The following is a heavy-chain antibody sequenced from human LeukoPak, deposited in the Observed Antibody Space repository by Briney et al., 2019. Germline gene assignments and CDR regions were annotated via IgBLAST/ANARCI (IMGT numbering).Heavy chain of an antibody. D-gene: IGHD3-22*01. CDR2: IYHSGST. J-gene: IGHJ3*02. V-gene: IGHV4-4*02. Sequence: NPSETLSLTCAVSGGSISSSNWWSWARQPPGKGLEWIGEIYHSGSTNYNPSLQSRVTMSVDNSENHFSLKLSSVSAADTALYYCARSTVSVITRGAFDIWGQGTMVTVSS. CDR3: ARSTVSVITRGAFDI. CDR1: GGSISSSNW.